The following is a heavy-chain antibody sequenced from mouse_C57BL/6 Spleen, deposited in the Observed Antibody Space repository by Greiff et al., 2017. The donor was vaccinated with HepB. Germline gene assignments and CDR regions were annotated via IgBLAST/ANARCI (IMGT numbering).Heavy chain of an antibody. V-gene: IGHV1-34*01. CDR1: GYTFTDYY. Sequence: EVQLQQSGPELVKPGASVKMSCKASGYTFTDYYMHWVKQSHGKSLEWIGYIYPKNGGNGYNQKFKGKATLTVDKSSSPAYMALRSLTSADSAVYDCARPSLGRLLYFDYWGQGTTLTVSS. D-gene: IGHD4-1*01. J-gene: IGHJ2*01. CDR2: IYPKNGGN. CDR3: ARPSLGRLLYFDY.